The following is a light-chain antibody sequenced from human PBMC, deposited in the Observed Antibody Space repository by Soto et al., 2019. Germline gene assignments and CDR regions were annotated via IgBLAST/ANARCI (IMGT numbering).Light chain of an antibody. V-gene: IGKV2-28*01. Sequence: DIVMTQSPLSLPVTPGEPASISCRSIQSLLHSNGYNYLDWYLQKPGQSPQLLIYLGSSRASGVPDRFSGSGSGTDFTLKISRVEAEDVGVYYCMQALQTPPTFGQGTKVDIK. CDR3: MQALQTPPT. CDR2: LGS. CDR1: QSLLHSNGYNY. J-gene: IGKJ2*01.